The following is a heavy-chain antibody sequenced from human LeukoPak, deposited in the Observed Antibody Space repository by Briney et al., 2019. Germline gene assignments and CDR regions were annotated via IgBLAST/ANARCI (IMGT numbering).Heavy chain of an antibody. Sequence: GGSLRLSCAASGFTFSSYWMSWVRQAPGKGLEWVANIKQDGSEKYYVDSVKGRFTISRDNAKNSLYLQMNSLRAEDTAVYYCARDLGYGSGNDAFGIWGQGTMVTVSS. J-gene: IGHJ3*02. CDR1: GFTFSSYW. D-gene: IGHD3-10*01. CDR3: ARDLGYGSGNDAFGI. CDR2: IKQDGSEK. V-gene: IGHV3-7*01.